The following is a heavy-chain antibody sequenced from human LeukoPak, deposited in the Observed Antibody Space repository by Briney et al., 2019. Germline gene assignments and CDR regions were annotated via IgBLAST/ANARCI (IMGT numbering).Heavy chain of an antibody. J-gene: IGHJ4*02. CDR3: ARDSDSSGYETDY. CDR1: GITLSNYG. Sequence: GGSLRLSCAVSGITLSNYGMSWVRQAPGKGLEWVAGISDSGGRTNYADSVKGRFTISRDNPKNTLYLQMNSLRAEDTAVYYCARDSDSSGYETDYWGQGTLVTVSS. CDR2: ISDSGGRT. D-gene: IGHD3-22*01. V-gene: IGHV3-23*01.